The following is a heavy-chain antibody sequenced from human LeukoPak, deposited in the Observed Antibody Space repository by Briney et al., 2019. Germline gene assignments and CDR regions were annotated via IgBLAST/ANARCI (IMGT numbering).Heavy chain of an antibody. J-gene: IGHJ4*02. CDR2: IKQDGSEK. Sequence: GGSLRLSCAASGFTFSSYWMSRVRQAPGKGLEWVANIKQDGSEKQYVDSVKGRFAISRDNAENSLYLQMNSLKAEDTAVYYCGRFTRSGDSVYWGQGTLVTVSS. D-gene: IGHD7-27*01. CDR3: GRFTRSGDSVY. CDR1: GFTFSSYW. V-gene: IGHV3-7*04.